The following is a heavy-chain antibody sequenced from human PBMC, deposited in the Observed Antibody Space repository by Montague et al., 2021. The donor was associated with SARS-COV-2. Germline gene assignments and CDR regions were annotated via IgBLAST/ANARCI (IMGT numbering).Heavy chain of an antibody. V-gene: IGHV3-23*01. J-gene: IGHJ4*02. D-gene: IGHD3-9*01. Sequence: SLRLSCAASGFTFSSYAMSWVRQAPGKGLEWVSAISGSGGSTYYADSVKGRFIISRDNSKNTLYLQMNSLRAEDTAVYYCAKANPRPVNYFDYWGQGTLVTVSS. CDR2: ISGSGGST. CDR1: GFTFSSYA. CDR3: AKANPRPVNYFDY.